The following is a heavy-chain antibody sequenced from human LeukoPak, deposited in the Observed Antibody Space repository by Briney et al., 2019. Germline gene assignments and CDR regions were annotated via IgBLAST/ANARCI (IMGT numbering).Heavy chain of an antibody. D-gene: IGHD1-26*01. CDR1: GYTFTGYY. V-gene: IGHV1-2*02. CDR2: INPNSGGT. J-gene: IGHJ4*02. Sequence: APVKVSCKASGYTFTGYYMHWVRQAPGQGLEWMGWINPNSGGTNYAQKFQGRVTMTRDTSISTAYMELSRLRSDDTAVYYCARVGRHSKWVPGLFDYWGQGTLVTVSS. CDR3: ARVGRHSKWVPGLFDY.